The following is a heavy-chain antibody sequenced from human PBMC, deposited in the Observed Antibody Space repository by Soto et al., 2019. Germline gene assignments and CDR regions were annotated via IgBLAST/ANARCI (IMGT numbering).Heavy chain of an antibody. CDR1: GFLFPNAW. D-gene: IGHD2-15*01. J-gene: IGHJ4*02. CDR2: IKNKGDGGTA. CDR3: ATMGLYCSGGSCYSDN. Sequence: EVQLVESGGGLVKPGGSLRLSCAGSGFLFPNAWMSWFRQAPGKGLEWVGHIKNKGDGGTADHAAAVKGRFVISRDDSGRMVFLQMNSLKVEDTAVYYCATMGLYCSGGSCYSDNWGQGALGTVSS. V-gene: IGHV3-15*01.